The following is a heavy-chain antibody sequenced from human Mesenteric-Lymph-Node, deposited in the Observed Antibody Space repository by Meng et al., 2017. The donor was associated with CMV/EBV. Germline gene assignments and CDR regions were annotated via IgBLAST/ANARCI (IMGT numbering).Heavy chain of an antibody. CDR1: GGCITSYY. CDR3: ARDTPNYDFWSGYQPTAGAFDI. V-gene: IGHV4-59*01. J-gene: IGHJ3*02. Sequence: SETLSSTCTVSGGCITSYYWSWIRQPPGKGLEWIGYIYYSGSTNYNPSLKSRVTISVDTSKNQFSLKLSSVTAADTAVYYCARDTPNYDFWSGYQPTAGAFDIWGQGTMVTVSS. D-gene: IGHD3-3*01. CDR2: IYYSGST.